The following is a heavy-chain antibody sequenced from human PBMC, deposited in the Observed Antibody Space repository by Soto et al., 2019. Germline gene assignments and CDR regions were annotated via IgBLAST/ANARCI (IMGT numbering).Heavy chain of an antibody. CDR3: ARDRITILGVVILDHYYMDV. CDR2: IRYDGSTK. V-gene: IGHV3-33*01. D-gene: IGHD3-3*01. J-gene: IGHJ6*03. Sequence: HPWGSLRLSCAASGVTFSSYGMHWVRQAPGKGLEWVADIRYDGSTKYYADSVKGRFTISRDNSKNSLYLQMNRLRAEDTAVYYCARDRITILGVVILDHYYMDVWGKGTTVAV. CDR1: GVTFSSYG.